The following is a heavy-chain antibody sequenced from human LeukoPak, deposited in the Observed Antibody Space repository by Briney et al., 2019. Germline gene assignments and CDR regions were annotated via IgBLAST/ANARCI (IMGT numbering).Heavy chain of an antibody. CDR1: GFTFSSYW. J-gene: IGHJ6*02. CDR3: VNPGWYYDSSGYSYYYGMDV. V-gene: IGHV3-64D*09. Sequence: PGGSLRLSCAASGFTFSSYWMHWVRQAPGKGLEYVSAIVSNGDSTYYADSVKGRFTISRDNAKNTLYLQMSSLRPDDTAVYYCVNPGWYYDSSGYSYYYGMDVWGQGTTVTVSS. CDR2: IVSNGDST. D-gene: IGHD3-22*01.